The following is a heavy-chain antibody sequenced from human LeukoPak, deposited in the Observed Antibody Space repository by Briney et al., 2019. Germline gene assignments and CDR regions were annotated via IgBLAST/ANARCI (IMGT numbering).Heavy chain of an antibody. D-gene: IGHD5-24*01. CDR2: IIPIFGTA. CDR1: GYTFTKYN. CDR3: ARDVETQWPPSPSYYYYYYGMDV. Sequence: ASVKVSCKASGYTFTKYNMHWVRQAPGQGLEWMGGIIPIFGTANYAQKFQGRVTITADESTSTAYMELSSLRSEDTAVYYCARDVETQWPPSPSYYYYYYGMDVWGQGTTVTVSS. J-gene: IGHJ6*02. V-gene: IGHV1-69*13.